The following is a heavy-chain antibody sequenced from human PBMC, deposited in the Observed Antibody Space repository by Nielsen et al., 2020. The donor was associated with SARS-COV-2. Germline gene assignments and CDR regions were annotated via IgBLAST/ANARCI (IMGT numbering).Heavy chain of an antibody. J-gene: IGHJ4*02. CDR3: ARGADLTYGGHLAGGSDY. V-gene: IGHV5-51*01. CDR2: IYPGDSDT. Sequence: GESLKISCKGSGYSFTSYWIGWVRQMPGKGLEWMGIIYPGDSDTRYSPSFQGQVTISADKSISTAYLQWSSLKASDTAMYYCARGADLTYGGHLAGGSDYWGQGTLVTVSS. CDR1: GYSFTSYW. D-gene: IGHD4/OR15-4a*01.